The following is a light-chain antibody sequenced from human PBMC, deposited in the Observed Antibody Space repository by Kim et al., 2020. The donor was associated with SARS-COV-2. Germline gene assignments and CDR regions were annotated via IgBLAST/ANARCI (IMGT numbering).Light chain of an antibody. CDR3: KQYDNLPLT. J-gene: IGKJ4*01. CDR2: DAF. CDR1: QDIMIY. Sequence: ASVGDIDRLSCQACQDIMIYLKWGQHKPGKAPKLLINDAFNVETGGPTTCCVRGYGTDVTFSITSLQPEEVSTYYCKQYDNLPLTFGGGTKVDIK. V-gene: IGKV1-33*01.